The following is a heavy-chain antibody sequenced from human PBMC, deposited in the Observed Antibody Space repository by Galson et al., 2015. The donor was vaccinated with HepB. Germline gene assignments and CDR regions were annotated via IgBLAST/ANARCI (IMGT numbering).Heavy chain of an antibody. CDR3: ARDRRGQLAPDDAFDI. D-gene: IGHD6-13*01. CDR2: IYSGGST. Sequence: SLRPSCAASGFTVSSNYMSWVRQAPGKGLEWVSVIYSGGSTYYADSVKGRFTISRDNSKNTLYLQMNSLRAEDTAVYYCARDRRGQLAPDDAFDIWGQGTMVTVSS. J-gene: IGHJ3*02. CDR1: GFTVSSNY. V-gene: IGHV3-53*01.